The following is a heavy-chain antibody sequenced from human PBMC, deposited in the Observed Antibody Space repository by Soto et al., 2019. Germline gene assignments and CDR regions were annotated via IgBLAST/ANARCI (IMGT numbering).Heavy chain of an antibody. V-gene: IGHV3-30*09. CDR1: GFTFSSYA. D-gene: IGHD6-13*01. Sequence: GSLRLSCTASGFTFSSYAMHWVRQAPGEGLEWVAVVSSDGSNKHYADSVKGRFAISRDNSKNTLYLQMNSLRAEDTTVYYCARSFRSTWYYFDYWGQGTLVTVSS. CDR3: ARSFRSTWYYFDY. CDR2: VSSDGSNK. J-gene: IGHJ4*02.